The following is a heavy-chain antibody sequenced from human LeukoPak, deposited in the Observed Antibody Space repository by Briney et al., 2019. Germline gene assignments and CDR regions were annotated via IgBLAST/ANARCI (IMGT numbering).Heavy chain of an antibody. Sequence: SETLSLTCTVSGGSISSSSYYWGWIRQPPGRGLEWIGSIYYSGSTYYNPSLKRRVIITVNTSKNQFSLKLSYVTAAGTAVYYCARRRDCSSTSCSGYYYYYYMDVWGEGTTVSVSS. J-gene: IGHJ6*03. V-gene: IGHV4-39*01. CDR3: ARRRDCSSTSCSGYYYYYYMDV. D-gene: IGHD2-2*01. CDR1: GGSISSSSYY. CDR2: IYYSGST.